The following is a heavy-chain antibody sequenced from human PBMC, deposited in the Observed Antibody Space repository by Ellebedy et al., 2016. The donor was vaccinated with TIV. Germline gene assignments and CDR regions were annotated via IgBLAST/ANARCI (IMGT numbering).Heavy chain of an antibody. CDR2: INTDGSYT. CDR3: AREVPAIAAAGANYFDY. CDR1: EFSFSAYW. V-gene: IGHV3-74*01. J-gene: IGHJ4*02. Sequence: GGSLRLSCAASEFSFSAYWMHWVRQAPGKGLVWVSGINTDGSYTSYADSVKGRFTVSRDNAKNTLYLQMNSLRAEDTAVYYCAREVPAIAAAGANYFDYWGQGTLVTVSS. D-gene: IGHD6-13*01.